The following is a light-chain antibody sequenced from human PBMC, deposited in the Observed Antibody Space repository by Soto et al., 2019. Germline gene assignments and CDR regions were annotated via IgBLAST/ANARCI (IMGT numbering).Light chain of an antibody. CDR1: QSVRSN. CDR3: QQYNNLPPFT. Sequence: EIVMTQSPATLSVSPGERATLSCRASQSVRSNLAWYQQKPGQAPRLLIYGASTRATGIPARFSGSGSGTEFTLTISSLQSEDFAVYYCQQYNNLPPFTFGPGTKVDIK. J-gene: IGKJ3*01. V-gene: IGKV3-15*01. CDR2: GAS.